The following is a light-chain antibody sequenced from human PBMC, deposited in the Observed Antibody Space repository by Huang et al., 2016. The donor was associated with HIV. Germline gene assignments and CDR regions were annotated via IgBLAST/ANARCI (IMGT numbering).Light chain of an antibody. CDR3: QQYKNWGIFT. CDR2: GAS. J-gene: IGKJ3*01. V-gene: IGKV3-15*01. Sequence: EIVMTQSPATLSVSPGERATLSCRASQSVNNKLAWYQQKRGQAPRLLIYGASTRATGIPASFSGSGSGTEFTLTISSLQSEDFAFYYCQQYKNWGIFTFGPGTKVDIK. CDR1: QSVNNK.